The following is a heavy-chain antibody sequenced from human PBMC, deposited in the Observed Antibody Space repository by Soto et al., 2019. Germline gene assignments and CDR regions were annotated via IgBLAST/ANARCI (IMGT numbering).Heavy chain of an antibody. D-gene: IGHD3-16*02. J-gene: IGHJ5*02. CDR2: ISAYNGNT. Sequence: ASVKGSCKASGYTFTSYGISWVRQAPGQGLEWMGWISAYNGNTNYAQKLQGRVTMTTDTSTSTAYMELRSLRSDDTAVYYCARDVIRVENPGDLFVDPWGQGTLVTVSS. CDR1: GYTFTSYG. V-gene: IGHV1-18*01. CDR3: ARDVIRVENPGDLFVDP.